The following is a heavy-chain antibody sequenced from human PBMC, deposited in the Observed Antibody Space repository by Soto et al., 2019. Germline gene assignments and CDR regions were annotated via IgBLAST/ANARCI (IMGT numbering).Heavy chain of an antibody. V-gene: IGHV4-4*07. J-gene: IGHJ5*02. CDR1: GDSISGSH. D-gene: IGHD1-26*01. Sequence: QVHLQESGPGLVRPSETLSLTCTVSGDSISGSHWSWIRQSAGKGLEWIGRVYSSGTTNYNPSLKSRVTMSLDTSKNQVSLEVRSMTAADTAVYFCAKMGGRVVGATDWFDPWGQGTLVTVSA. CDR3: AKMGGRVVGATDWFDP. CDR2: VYSSGTT.